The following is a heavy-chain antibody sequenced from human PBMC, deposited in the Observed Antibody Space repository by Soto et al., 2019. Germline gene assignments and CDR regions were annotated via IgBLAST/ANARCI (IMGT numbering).Heavy chain of an antibody. Sequence: PSETLSLTCTVSGGSISSYYWSWIRQPPGKGLEWIGYIYYSGSTNYNPSLKSRVTISVDTSKNQFSLKLSSVTAADTAVYYCGRDSSEGDYYYGMDVWGQGTTVTVSS. D-gene: IGHD3-10*01. CDR2: IYYSGST. V-gene: IGHV4-59*01. J-gene: IGHJ6*02. CDR3: GRDSSEGDYYYGMDV. CDR1: GGSISSYY.